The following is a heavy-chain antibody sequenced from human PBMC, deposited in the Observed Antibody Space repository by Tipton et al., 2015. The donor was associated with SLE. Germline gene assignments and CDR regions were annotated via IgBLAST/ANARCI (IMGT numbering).Heavy chain of an antibody. CDR1: GGSFSGYY. CDR3: ASGILTGNAAFDT. Sequence: LRLSCAVYGGSFSGYYWSWIRQPPGKGLEWIGEINHSGSTNYKPSLKSRVTISVDTSKNQFSLKLSSVTAADTAIYHCASGILTGNAAFDTWGPGTMVTVSS. J-gene: IGHJ3*02. CDR2: INHSGST. V-gene: IGHV4-34*01. D-gene: IGHD3-9*01.